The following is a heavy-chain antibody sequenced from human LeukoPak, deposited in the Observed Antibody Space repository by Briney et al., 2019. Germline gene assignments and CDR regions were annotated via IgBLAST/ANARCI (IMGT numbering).Heavy chain of an antibody. Sequence: GGSLRLSCAASGFTFDDYGMSWVRQAPGKGLEWVSGINWNGGSTGYADSVKGRFTISRDNAKNSLYLQMNSLRAEDTAVYYCARILSSDVATVDDYWGQGTLVTVSS. D-gene: IGHD5-12*01. J-gene: IGHJ4*02. CDR3: ARILSSDVATVDDY. CDR2: INWNGGST. V-gene: IGHV3-20*04. CDR1: GFTFDDYG.